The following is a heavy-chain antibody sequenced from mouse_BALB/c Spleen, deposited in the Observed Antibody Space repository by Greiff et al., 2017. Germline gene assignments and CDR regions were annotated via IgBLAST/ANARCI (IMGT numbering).Heavy chain of an antibody. V-gene: IGHV1-9*01. CDR2: ILPGSGST. D-gene: IGHD3-1*01. Sequence: VQLQQSGAELMKPGASVKISCKATGYTFSSYWIEWVKQRPGHGLEWIGEILPGSGSTNYNEKFKGKATFTADTSSNTAYMQLSSLTSEDSAVYYCARDDTRIAMDYWGQGTSVTVSS. CDR1: GYTFSSYW. CDR3: ARDDTRIAMDY. J-gene: IGHJ4*01.